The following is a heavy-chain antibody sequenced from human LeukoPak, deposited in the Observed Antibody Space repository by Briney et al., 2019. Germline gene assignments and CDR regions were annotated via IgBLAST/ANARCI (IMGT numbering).Heavy chain of an antibody. J-gene: IGHJ5*02. CDR2: INHSGST. CDR3: ARDPSGWIRNWFDP. D-gene: IGHD6-19*01. CDR1: GGSFSGYY. V-gene: IGHV4-34*01. Sequence: KPSETLSLTCAVYGGSFSGYYWSWIRQPPGKGLEWIGEINHSGSTNYNPSLKSRVTISVDTSKNQFSLKLSSVTAADTAVYYCARDPSGWIRNWFDPWGQGTLVTVSS.